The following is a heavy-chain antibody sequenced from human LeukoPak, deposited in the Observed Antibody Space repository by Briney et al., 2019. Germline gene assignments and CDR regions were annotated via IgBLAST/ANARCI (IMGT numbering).Heavy chain of an antibody. Sequence: SETLSLTCTVSGGSISSYYWSWIRQPPGKGLEWIGYIYYSGSTNYNPSLKSRVTISVDTSKNQFSLKLSSVTAADTAVYYCARDPSSYYDILTGYYNRYWYFDLWGRGTLVTVSS. V-gene: IGHV4-59*01. D-gene: IGHD3-9*01. CDR2: IYYSGST. CDR1: GGSISSYY. CDR3: ARDPSSYYDILTGYYNRYWYFDL. J-gene: IGHJ2*01.